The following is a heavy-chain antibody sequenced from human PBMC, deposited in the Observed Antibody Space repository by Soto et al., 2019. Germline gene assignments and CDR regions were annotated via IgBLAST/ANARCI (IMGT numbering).Heavy chain of an antibody. CDR1: GFTFSSYS. J-gene: IGHJ5*02. D-gene: IGHD2-2*02. Sequence: GGSLRLSCAASGFTFSSYSMNWVRQAPGKGLEWVSSISSSSSYIYYADSVKGRFTISRDNAKNSLYLQMNSLRAEDTAVYYCARGQDCSSTSCYTGNNWFDPWGQGTMVTVYS. V-gene: IGHV3-21*01. CDR2: ISSSSSYI. CDR3: ARGQDCSSTSCYTGNNWFDP.